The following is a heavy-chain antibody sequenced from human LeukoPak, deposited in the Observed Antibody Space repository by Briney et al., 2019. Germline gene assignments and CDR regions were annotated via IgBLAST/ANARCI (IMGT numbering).Heavy chain of an antibody. D-gene: IGHD6-19*01. CDR3: ARGYSSGLYFDY. CDR2: INPNSGGT. V-gene: IGHV1-2*02. Sequence: ASVKVSCKASGYSFTGYYMHWVRQAPGQGLEWMGCINPNSGGTDYAQKFQGRVTMTRDTSISTAYMELSRLTSDDTAVYYCARGYSSGLYFDYWGQGTLVTVSS. J-gene: IGHJ4*02. CDR1: GYSFTGYY.